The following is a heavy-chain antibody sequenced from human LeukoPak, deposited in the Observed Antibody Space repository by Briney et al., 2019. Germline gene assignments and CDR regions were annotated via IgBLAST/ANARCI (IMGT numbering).Heavy chain of an antibody. J-gene: IGHJ5*02. D-gene: IGHD2-15*01. CDR1: GGSIRTISYY. V-gene: IGHV4-39*07. Sequence: SETLSLTCTVSGGSIRTISYYWGWIRQPPGKGLEWIGSIYYSGSTNYNPSLKSRVTISVDTSKNQFSLKLSSVTAADTAVYYCARDYKVVVAATVNYNWFDPWGQGTLVTVSS. CDR3: ARDYKVVVAATVNYNWFDP. CDR2: IYYSGST.